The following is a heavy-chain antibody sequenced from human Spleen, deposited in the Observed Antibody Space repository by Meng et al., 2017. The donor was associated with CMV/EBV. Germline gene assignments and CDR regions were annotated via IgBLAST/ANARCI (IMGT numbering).Heavy chain of an antibody. CDR1: GFTFSSYA. J-gene: IGHJ2*01. CDR2: ISGRGSNT. D-gene: IGHD5-24*01. Sequence: SGFTFSSYALSWVRQAPGKGLEWVSSISGRGSNTDHADSVKGRFTVSRDSSKNTLYLQMSSLRPEDTAVYYCAKDIQMATSPWYFDLWGRGTLVTVSS. CDR3: AKDIQMATSPWYFDL. V-gene: IGHV3-23*01.